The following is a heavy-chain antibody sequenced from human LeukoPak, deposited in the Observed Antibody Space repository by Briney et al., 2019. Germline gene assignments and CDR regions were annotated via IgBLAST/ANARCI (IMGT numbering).Heavy chain of an antibody. V-gene: IGHV3-23*01. Sequence: PGGSLRLSCAASGFTFSSYAMSWVRQAPGKGLEWVSAISGSGGSTYYADSVKGRFTISRDNSKNTLYLQMNSLRAEDTAVYYCAKGKYCSITSCYGSGYWGQGTLVTVSS. D-gene: IGHD2-2*01. CDR3: AKGKYCSITSCYGSGY. CDR1: GFTFSSYA. J-gene: IGHJ4*02. CDR2: ISGSGGST.